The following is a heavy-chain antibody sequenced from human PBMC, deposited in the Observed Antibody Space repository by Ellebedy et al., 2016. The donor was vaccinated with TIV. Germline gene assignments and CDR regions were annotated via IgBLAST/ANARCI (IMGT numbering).Heavy chain of an antibody. CDR1: GVSISSGGHS. Sequence: SETLSLTCAVSGVSISSGGHSWSWIRQPPGRGLEWIGYMYDSGTTSYNPSLKSRVIISIDRSKNQVSLRLKSVTAADTALYLCASGGDNYGYDVFDVWGRGTMVTVSS. CDR3: ASGGDNYGYDVFDV. D-gene: IGHD5-18*01. V-gene: IGHV4-30-2*01. CDR2: MYDSGTT. J-gene: IGHJ3*01.